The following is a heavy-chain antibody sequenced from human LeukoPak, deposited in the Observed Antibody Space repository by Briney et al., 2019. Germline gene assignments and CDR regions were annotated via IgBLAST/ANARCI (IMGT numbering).Heavy chain of an antibody. J-gene: IGHJ5*02. Sequence: GRSLRLSCAASGFTFSSYGFHWVRQAPGKGLEWVAVIWYDGSNIHYAESVKGRFTTSRDNSRDTLYLHMNSLRPEDTAVYYCARDFYTGMFDHWGQGTLVTVSS. V-gene: IGHV3-33*01. CDR3: ARDFYTGMFDH. CDR2: IWYDGSNI. D-gene: IGHD3-16*01. CDR1: GFTFSSYG.